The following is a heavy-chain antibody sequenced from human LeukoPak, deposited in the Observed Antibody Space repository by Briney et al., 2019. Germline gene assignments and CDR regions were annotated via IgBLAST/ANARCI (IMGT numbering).Heavy chain of an antibody. V-gene: IGHV3-48*01. D-gene: IGHD7-27*01. Sequence: GGSLRLSRAVSGFTFSSYSMNWVRQAPGKGLEWLSYISRSSSATYYADSVKGRFTIFRDDAKNSLYLQMNSLRAEDTAVYYCARDLNWAFDSWGQGTLVTVSS. CDR3: ARDLNWAFDS. J-gene: IGHJ4*02. CDR1: GFTFSSYS. CDR2: ISRSSSAT.